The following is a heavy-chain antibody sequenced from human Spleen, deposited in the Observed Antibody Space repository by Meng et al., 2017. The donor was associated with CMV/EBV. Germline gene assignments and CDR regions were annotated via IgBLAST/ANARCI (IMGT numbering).Heavy chain of an antibody. V-gene: IGHV4-30-4*08. CDR2: IYYSGST. Sequence: SGCSISSGDYCWSWLRQPPGKGLEWIGYIYYSGSTYYNPSLKSRVTISVDTSKNQFSLKLSSVTAADTAVYYCALTSRHRGGWFDPWGQGTLVTVSS. CDR1: GCSISSGDYC. CDR3: ALTSRHRGGWFDP. J-gene: IGHJ5*02. D-gene: IGHD1-14*01.